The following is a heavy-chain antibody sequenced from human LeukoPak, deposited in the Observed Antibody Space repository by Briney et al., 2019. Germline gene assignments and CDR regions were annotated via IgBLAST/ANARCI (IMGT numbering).Heavy chain of an antibody. J-gene: IGHJ4*02. Sequence: GGSLRLSCEASGFAFSSYEMDWVRQAPGKGLEWVSYISDVGTTKYYADSVRGRFTIPRDNAKNSLYLQLNSLTAEDTGIYYCARGSRGSHRYSFFDYWGRGTLVTVSS. CDR1: GFAFSSYE. CDR2: ISDVGTTK. CDR3: ARGSRGSHRYSFFDY. V-gene: IGHV3-48*03. D-gene: IGHD3-16*02.